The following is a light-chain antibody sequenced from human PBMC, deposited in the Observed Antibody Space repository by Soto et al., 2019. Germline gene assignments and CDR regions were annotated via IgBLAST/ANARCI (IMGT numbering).Light chain of an antibody. CDR2: DAS. Sequence: DIQMTQSPSSLSASVGDRVTITCQASQDISNYLNWYQQKPGKPPNLLIYDASTLKSGVPSRFSGSGSGTEFTLAISSLQPEDFATYYCLQYNKYPRTFGPGTKVEIK. CDR3: LQYNKYPRT. J-gene: IGKJ3*01. CDR1: QDISNY. V-gene: IGKV1-33*01.